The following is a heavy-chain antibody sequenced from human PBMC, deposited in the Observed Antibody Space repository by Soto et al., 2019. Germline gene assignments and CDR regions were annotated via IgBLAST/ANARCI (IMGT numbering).Heavy chain of an antibody. D-gene: IGHD2-2*01. CDR2: VNHSGST. Sequence: PSETLSLTCAVYGGSFRGYSWTWIRQPPGKGLGWIGEVNHSGSTYYSPSLMSRVTLSIDTSKNQFSLKLSSVTAADTAVYYCARGRQVTPAALFKRAGDYSMDVWGQGTTVTVS. V-gene: IGHV4-34*01. CDR1: GGSFRGYS. J-gene: IGHJ6*02. CDR3: ARGRQVTPAALFKRAGDYSMDV.